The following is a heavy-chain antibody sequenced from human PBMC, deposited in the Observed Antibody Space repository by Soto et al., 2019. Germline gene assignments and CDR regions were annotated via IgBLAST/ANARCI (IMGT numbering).Heavy chain of an antibody. CDR2: MYPDDSDI. Sequence: GESLKISCKASGYSFSFYWIGWVRQMPGKGLEWMAIMYPDDSDIRYSPSFEAHVTISADKSTNTAFLQWSSLKASDTAMYYCATAYVYDFENSNYYRDAFDIWGQGTLVTVSS. J-gene: IGHJ3*02. CDR3: ATAYVYDFENSNYYRDAFDI. V-gene: IGHV5-51*01. D-gene: IGHD3-22*01. CDR1: GYSFSFYW.